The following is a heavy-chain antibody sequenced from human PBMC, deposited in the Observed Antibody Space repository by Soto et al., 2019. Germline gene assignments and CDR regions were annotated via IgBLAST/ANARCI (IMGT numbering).Heavy chain of an antibody. CDR3: ARDPYHVLMVNAPNLYGMDV. D-gene: IGHD2-8*01. CDR2: INAGNGNT. CDR1: GYTFTSYA. V-gene: IGHV1-3*01. J-gene: IGHJ6*02. Sequence: ASVKVSCKASGYTFTSYAMHWVRQAPGQRLEWIGWINAGNGNTNYPQSLQGRLTMTTDTSTTTAYMELRSLRSDDTAVYYCARDPYHVLMVNAPNLYGMDVWGQGTTVTVSS.